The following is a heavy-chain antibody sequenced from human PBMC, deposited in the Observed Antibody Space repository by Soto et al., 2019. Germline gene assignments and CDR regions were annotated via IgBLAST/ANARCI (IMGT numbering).Heavy chain of an antibody. J-gene: IGHJ4*02. CDR1: GFTFSSYS. D-gene: IGHD2-21*02. V-gene: IGHV3-48*01. Sequence: EVQLVESGGGLVQPGGSLRLSCAASGFTFSSYSMNWVRQAPGKGLEWVSYISSSSSTIYYADSVKGRFTISRDNAKNALDLQMNSLRAEDTAVDYCARDRVTIFDYWGQGTLVTVSS. CDR3: ARDRVTIFDY. CDR2: ISSSSSTI.